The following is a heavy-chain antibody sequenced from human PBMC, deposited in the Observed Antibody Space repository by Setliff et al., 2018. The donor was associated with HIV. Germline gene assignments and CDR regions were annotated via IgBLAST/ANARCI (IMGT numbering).Heavy chain of an antibody. CDR2: IYTSGST. CDR3: ARDLPELTGRSFDP. D-gene: IGHD7-27*01. V-gene: IGHV4-4*07. CDR1: GGSISGYF. Sequence: TLSLTCNVSGGSISGYFWTRIRQPAGKGLEWIGRIYTSGSTNYNPSLKSRLSMSIDTSKNHFSLRLTSVTAADTAVYYCARDLPELTGRSFDPWGQGIQVTVSS. J-gene: IGHJ5*02.